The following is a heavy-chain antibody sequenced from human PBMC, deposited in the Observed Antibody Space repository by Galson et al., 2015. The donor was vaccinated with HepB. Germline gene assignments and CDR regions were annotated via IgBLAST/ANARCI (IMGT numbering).Heavy chain of an antibody. CDR2: ISYDGSNK. CDR3: AKDAVIAPSFDYYYYYYMDV. J-gene: IGHJ6*03. CDR1: GFTFSSYG. Sequence: SLRLSCAASGFTFSSYGMHWVRQAPGKGLEWVAVISYDGSNKYYADSVKGRFTISRDNSKNTLYLQMNSLRAEDTAVYYCAKDAVIAPSFDYYYYYYMDVWGKGTTVTVS. V-gene: IGHV3-30*18. D-gene: IGHD3-16*02.